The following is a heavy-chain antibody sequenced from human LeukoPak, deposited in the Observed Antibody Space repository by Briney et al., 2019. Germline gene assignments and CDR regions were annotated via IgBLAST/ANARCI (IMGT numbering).Heavy chain of an antibody. CDR3: AIYILTGYYTDY. D-gene: IGHD3-9*01. CDR1: GFTFSSYS. V-gene: IGHV3-21*01. CDR2: ISSSSSYI. Sequence: GGSLRLSCAASGFTFSSYSMNWVRQAPGKGLEWVSSISSSSSYIYYADSVKGRFTISRDNAKNLLYLQMNSLRAEDTAVYYCAIYILTGYYTDYWGQGTLVTVSS. J-gene: IGHJ4*02.